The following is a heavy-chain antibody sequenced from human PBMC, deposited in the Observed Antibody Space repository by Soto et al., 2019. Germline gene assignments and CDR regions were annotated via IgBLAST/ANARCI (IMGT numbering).Heavy chain of an antibody. V-gene: IGHV1-8*01. D-gene: IGHD6-19*01. CDR1: GYSFTSYD. Sequence: GASVKVSCKASGYSFTSYDINWVRQATGQGLEWMGWMDPKTGNTDYGQEFQGRVTMTRNTSISTAYMELSSLTSEDTAVYYCARGRGWRDYWGQGTLVTVSS. CDR3: ARGRGWRDY. J-gene: IGHJ4*02. CDR2: MDPKTGNT.